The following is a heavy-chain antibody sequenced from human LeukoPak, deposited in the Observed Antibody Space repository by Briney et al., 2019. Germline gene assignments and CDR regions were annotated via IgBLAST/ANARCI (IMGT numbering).Heavy chain of an antibody. CDR3: ARGPGGMGATNKPSGVLDY. Sequence: PSETLSLTCTVSGGSISSYYWSWIRQPPGKGLEWIGYIYYSGSTNYNPSLKSRVTISVDTSKNQFSLKLSSVTAADTAVYYCARGPGGMGATNKPSGVLDYWGQGTLVTVSS. V-gene: IGHV4-59*01. J-gene: IGHJ4*02. CDR2: IYYSGST. D-gene: IGHD1-26*01. CDR1: GGSISSYY.